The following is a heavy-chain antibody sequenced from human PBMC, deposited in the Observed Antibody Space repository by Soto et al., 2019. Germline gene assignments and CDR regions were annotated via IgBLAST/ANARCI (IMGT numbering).Heavy chain of an antibody. CDR3: ARHHYDILTGYYRTSYYYGMDV. V-gene: IGHV4-59*08. J-gene: IGHJ6*02. Sequence: SETLSLTCTVSGGSINNHYWSWIRQPPGKGLEWIGYIYYTGSTNYNPSLKSRVTTSVDTSKNQFSLNLTSLTAADTAVYYCARHHYDILTGYYRTSYYYGMDVWGQGTTVTVSS. D-gene: IGHD3-9*01. CDR2: IYYTGST. CDR1: GGSINNHY.